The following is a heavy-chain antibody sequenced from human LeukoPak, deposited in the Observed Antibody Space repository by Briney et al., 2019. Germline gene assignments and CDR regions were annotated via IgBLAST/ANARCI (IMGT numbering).Heavy chain of an antibody. V-gene: IGHV3-23*01. Sequence: PGGSLRLSCAASGFTFAGYAMSWVRQAPGKGLEWVSGISDSGGTTYYADSVKGRFTISRGNSKNTLYLQMNSLRAEDTATYYCAREDPGPFDAFDTWGQGAKVTVSS. CDR2: ISDSGGTT. CDR1: GFTFAGYA. CDR3: AREDPGPFDAFDT. J-gene: IGHJ3*02.